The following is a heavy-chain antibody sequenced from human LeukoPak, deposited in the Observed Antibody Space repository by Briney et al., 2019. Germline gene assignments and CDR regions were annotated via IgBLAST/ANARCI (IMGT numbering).Heavy chain of an antibody. CDR2: IYYSGSA. D-gene: IGHD3-16*01. V-gene: IGHV4-59*01. J-gene: IGHJ4*02. Sequence: PSETLSLTCTVSGGSISNYYWSWIRQPPGKGLEWIGYIYYSGSANYNPSLKSRVTISVDTSKNQFSLKLSSVTAADTAVYYCARGPWALNDYWGQGTLVTVSS. CDR3: ARGPWALNDY. CDR1: GGSISNYY.